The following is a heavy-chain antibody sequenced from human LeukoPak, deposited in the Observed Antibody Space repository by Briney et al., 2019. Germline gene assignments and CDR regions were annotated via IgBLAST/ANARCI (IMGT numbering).Heavy chain of an antibody. CDR1: GFTFSSYG. Sequence: GGSLRLSCAASGFTFSSYGMHWVRQAPGKGLEWVAVIWYDGSNKYYADSVKGRFTISRDNSKNTLYLQMNSLRAEDTAVYYCAKNGSKQWLLLYYYYYMDVWGKGTTVTVSS. V-gene: IGHV3-33*06. CDR3: AKNGSKQWLLLYYYYYMDV. J-gene: IGHJ6*03. D-gene: IGHD6-19*01. CDR2: IWYDGSNK.